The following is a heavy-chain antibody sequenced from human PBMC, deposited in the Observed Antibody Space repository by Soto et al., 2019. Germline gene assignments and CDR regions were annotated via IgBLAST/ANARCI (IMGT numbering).Heavy chain of an antibody. CDR3: ARVQSTTGGYYFDY. D-gene: IGHD3-10*01. V-gene: IGHV3-33*01. CDR1: GFTFSSYG. Sequence: ESGGGVVQPGRSLRLSCAASGFTFSSYGMHWVRQAPGKGLEWVAVIWYDGSNKYYADSVKGRFTISRDNSKNTLYLQMNSLRAEDTAVYYCARVQSTTGGYYFDYWGQGTLVTVSS. CDR2: IWYDGSNK. J-gene: IGHJ4*02.